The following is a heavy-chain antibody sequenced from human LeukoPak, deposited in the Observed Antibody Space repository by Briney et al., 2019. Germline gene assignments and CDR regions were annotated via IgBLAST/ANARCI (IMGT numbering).Heavy chain of an antibody. Sequence: VSVKVSCKASGYTFTSYGISWVRQAPGQGLEWMGWISAYNGNTNYAQKLQGRVTMTTDTSTSTAYMELRSLRSDDTAVYYCARGGGITMVRGLNFDYWGQGTLVTVSS. CDR1: GYTFTSYG. J-gene: IGHJ4*02. D-gene: IGHD3-10*01. V-gene: IGHV1-18*01. CDR2: ISAYNGNT. CDR3: ARGGGITMVRGLNFDY.